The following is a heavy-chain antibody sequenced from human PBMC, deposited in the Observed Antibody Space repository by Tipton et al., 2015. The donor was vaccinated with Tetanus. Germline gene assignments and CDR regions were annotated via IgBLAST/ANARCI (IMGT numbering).Heavy chain of an antibody. D-gene: IGHD3-9*01. Sequence: GLVKPSETLSLTCTVSGVSISSYYWSWICQSPGKGLEWIGYIFYAGSTNSNPSLKSRVTISVDKAKNQFSLKLTSVTAADTAVYYCARATEHDIMTGYDNWGPGTQVTVSS. CDR3: ARATEHDIMTGYDN. V-gene: IGHV4-59*01. CDR2: IFYAGST. J-gene: IGHJ4*02. CDR1: GVSISSYY.